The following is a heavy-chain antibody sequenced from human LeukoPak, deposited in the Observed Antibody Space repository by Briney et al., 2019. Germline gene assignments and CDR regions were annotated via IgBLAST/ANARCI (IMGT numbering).Heavy chain of an antibody. CDR3: ARSTEFWSGYPSFDY. D-gene: IGHD3-3*01. CDR1: GYTFTSYG. J-gene: IGHJ4*02. Sequence: ASVKVSCKASGYTFTSYGISWVRQAPGQGLEWMGWISAYNGDTNYAQKLQGRVTMTTDTPTTTAYMELRSLRSDDTAVYYCARSTEFWSGYPSFDYWGQGTLVAVSS. CDR2: ISAYNGDT. V-gene: IGHV1-18*01.